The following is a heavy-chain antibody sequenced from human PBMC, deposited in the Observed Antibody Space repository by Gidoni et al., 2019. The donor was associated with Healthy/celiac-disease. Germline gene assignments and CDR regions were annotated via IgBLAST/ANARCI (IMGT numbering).Heavy chain of an antibody. CDR3: AKDPVNTYYYDSSLSVDV. CDR1: GSTFGSYA. J-gene: IGHJ6*02. V-gene: IGHV3-23*01. D-gene: IGHD3-22*01. Sequence: EVQLLESGGGLVQLGGSRRLSWAASGSTFGSYARSWDCQAPGRGGVRQARGKGVEWVSAISGSGGSTYYADSVKGRFTISRDNSKNTLYLQMNSLRAEDTAVYYCAKDPVNTYYYDSSLSVDVWGQGTTVTVSS. CDR2: ISGSGGST.